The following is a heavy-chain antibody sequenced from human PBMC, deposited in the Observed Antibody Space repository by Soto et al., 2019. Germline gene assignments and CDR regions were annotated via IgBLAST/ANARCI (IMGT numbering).Heavy chain of an antibody. CDR1: GFTFSSYA. J-gene: IGHJ6*02. CDR2: ISYDGSNK. Sequence: GGSLRLSCAASGFTFSSYAMHWVRQAPGKGLEWVAVISYDGSNKYYADSVKGRFTISRDNSKNTLYLQMNSLRAEDTAVYYCARASSIAARPYYYYYGMDVWGQGTTVTVSS. D-gene: IGHD6-6*01. CDR3: ARASSIAARPYYYYYGMDV. V-gene: IGHV3-30-3*01.